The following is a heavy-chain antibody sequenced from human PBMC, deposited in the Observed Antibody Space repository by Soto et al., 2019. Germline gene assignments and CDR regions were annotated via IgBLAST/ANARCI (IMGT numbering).Heavy chain of an antibody. CDR2: ISAYNGNT. CDR1: GYTFTSYG. V-gene: IGHV1-18*01. Sequence: ASVKVSCKASGYTFTSYGISWVRQAPGQGLEWMGWISAYNGNTNYADSVKGRFTISRDNSKNTLYLQMNSLRAEDTAVYYCAKDLRHYYVPYGLDVWGQGTTVTVSS. CDR3: AKDLRHYYVPYGLDV. D-gene: IGHD3-10*02. J-gene: IGHJ6*02.